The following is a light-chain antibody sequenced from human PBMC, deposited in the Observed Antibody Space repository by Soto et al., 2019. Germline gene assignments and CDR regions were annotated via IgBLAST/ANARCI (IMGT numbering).Light chain of an antibody. J-gene: IGKJ3*01. V-gene: IGKV1-33*01. CDR2: DAY. CDR1: QDIGNS. Sequence: DIKMTHSPSALSASVGDRVTISCQASQDIGNSLNWYQQKPGKAPELLIYDAYNLETGVPSRFSGGGTGTDFTLTISSLQPEDIATYYCQHYNHVPPPCGPGTNVDIK. CDR3: QHYNHVPPP.